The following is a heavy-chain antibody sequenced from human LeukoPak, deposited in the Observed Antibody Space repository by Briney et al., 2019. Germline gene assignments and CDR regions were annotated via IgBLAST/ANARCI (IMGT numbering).Heavy chain of an antibody. CDR3: ARVDTAMVRPTNWFDP. Sequence: SETLSLTCTVSGGSISSYYWSWIRQPPGKGLEWIGYIYYSGSTNYNPSLKSRVTISVDTSKNQFSLKLSSVTAADTAVYYCARVDTAMVRPTNWFDPWGQGTLVTVSS. CDR2: IYYSGST. J-gene: IGHJ5*02. V-gene: IGHV4-59*01. CDR1: GGSISSYY. D-gene: IGHD5-18*01.